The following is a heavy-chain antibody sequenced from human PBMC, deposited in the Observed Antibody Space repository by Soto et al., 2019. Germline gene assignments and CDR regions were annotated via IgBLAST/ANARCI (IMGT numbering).Heavy chain of an antibody. CDR2: IKSKTEGETT. CDR3: TTRTFYYDSSGYYYAY. V-gene: IGHV3-15*01. Sequence: EVQLVESGGGLLKPGGSLRLSCAVSGFTISNAWMSWLRQAPGKGLEWVGRIKSKTEGETTDYAAPVKGRFTISRDDSKNTLYLQMNSLKTEDTAVYYCTTRTFYYDSSGYYYAYWGQGTLVTVSS. J-gene: IGHJ4*02. CDR1: GFTISNAW. D-gene: IGHD3-22*01.